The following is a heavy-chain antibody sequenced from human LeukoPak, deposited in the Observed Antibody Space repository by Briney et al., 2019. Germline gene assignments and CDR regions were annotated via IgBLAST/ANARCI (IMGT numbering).Heavy chain of an antibody. CDR1: GFPFSDFS. J-gene: IGHJ5*02. CDR2: ISGGSEDT. CDR3: AGETRDGYTYAS. V-gene: IGHV3-23*01. D-gene: IGHD5-24*01. Sequence: PGGSLRLSCATSGFPFSDFSMSWVRQAPGKGLEWVSAISGGSEDTYHADSVKGRFTISRDNSKNTLYLQMNSLRAEDTAVYYCAGETRDGYTYASWGPGNLVTVSS.